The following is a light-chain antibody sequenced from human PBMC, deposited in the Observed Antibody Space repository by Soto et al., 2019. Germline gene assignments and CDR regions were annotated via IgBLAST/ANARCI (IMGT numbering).Light chain of an antibody. CDR2: DAS. Sequence: IQMTQSPSTLSASVGDRVTITCRASQSISSWLAWYQQKPGKAPKLLIYDASSLESGVPSRFSGSGSGTEFTLTISSLQPDDFATYYCQQYNSYEGTFGQGTKVDIK. V-gene: IGKV1-5*01. CDR1: QSISSW. CDR3: QQYNSYEGT. J-gene: IGKJ1*01.